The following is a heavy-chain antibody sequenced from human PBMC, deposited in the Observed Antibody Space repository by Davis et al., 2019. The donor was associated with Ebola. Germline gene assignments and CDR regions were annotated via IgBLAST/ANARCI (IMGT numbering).Heavy chain of an antibody. CDR2: ISFDGINK. CDR1: GFTFSSYA. D-gene: IGHD1-26*01. CDR3: FVGAIVY. Sequence: PGGSLRLSCAASGFTFSSYAMHWVRQAPGKGLEWVAVISFDGINKNYADSVKGRFTISRDNSKNTLFLQMNSLRAEDTAVYYCFVGAIVYWGQGTLVTVSS. J-gene: IGHJ4*02. V-gene: IGHV3-30*04.